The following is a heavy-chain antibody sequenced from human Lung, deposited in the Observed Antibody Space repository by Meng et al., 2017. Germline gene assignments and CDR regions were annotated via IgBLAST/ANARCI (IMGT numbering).Heavy chain of an antibody. CDR2: IYHSGST. D-gene: IGHD4-17*01. CDR1: GGSTSSSNW. Sequence: VQLQESGPCRVKPSGTPSPTCAGSGGSTSSSNWWSWVRQPPGKGLEWTGEIYHSGSTNYNPSLKSRVTISVDKSKNQFSLKLSSVTAADTAVYYCARYLAGGYGDYFDYWGQGTLVTVSS. V-gene: IGHV4-4*02. CDR3: ARYLAGGYGDYFDY. J-gene: IGHJ4*02.